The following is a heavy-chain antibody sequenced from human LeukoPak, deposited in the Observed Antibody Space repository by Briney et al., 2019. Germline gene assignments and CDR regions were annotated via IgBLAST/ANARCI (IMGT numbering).Heavy chain of an antibody. CDR2: IYYSGST. J-gene: IGHJ4*02. CDR3: ARLGYCSGGSCYSRGFDY. CDR1: GGSIGSYY. D-gene: IGHD2-15*01. Sequence: PSETLSLTCTVSGGSIGSYYWSWIRQPPGKGLEWIGYIYYSGSTNYNPSLKSRVTISVDTSKNQFSLKLSSVTAADTAVYYCARLGYCSGGSCYSRGFDYWGQGTLVTVSS. V-gene: IGHV4-59*08.